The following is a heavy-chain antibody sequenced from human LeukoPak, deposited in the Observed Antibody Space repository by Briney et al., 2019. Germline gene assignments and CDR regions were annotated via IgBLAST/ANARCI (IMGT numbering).Heavy chain of an antibody. CDR3: ASISPFGEGGYFDY. J-gene: IGHJ4*02. Sequence: PGGSLRLSCAASGFTLSSYGMHWVRQAPGKGLEWVAVIWYDGSNKYYADSVKGRFTISRDNSKNTLYLQMNSLRAEDTAVYYCASISPFGEGGYFDYWGQGTLVTVSS. CDR2: IWYDGSNK. D-gene: IGHD3-10*01. V-gene: IGHV3-33*01. CDR1: GFTLSSYG.